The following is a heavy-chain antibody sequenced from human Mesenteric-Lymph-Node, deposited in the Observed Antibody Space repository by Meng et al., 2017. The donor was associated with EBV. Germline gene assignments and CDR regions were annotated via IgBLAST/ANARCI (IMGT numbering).Heavy chain of an antibody. Sequence: EVQRVESGGGLVQPGGSLKLSCTASGFTFSNYWMHWVRQVPGKGLVWVSRIKSDGSITTYADSVKGRFTISRDNAKNTLYLQMNSLRAEDTAVYYCRKGTFCSGGTCYSPGWGQGTLVTVSS. J-gene: IGHJ4*02. CDR2: IKSDGSIT. CDR1: GFTFSNYW. V-gene: IGHV3-74*01. CDR3: RKGTFCSGGTCYSPG. D-gene: IGHD2-15*01.